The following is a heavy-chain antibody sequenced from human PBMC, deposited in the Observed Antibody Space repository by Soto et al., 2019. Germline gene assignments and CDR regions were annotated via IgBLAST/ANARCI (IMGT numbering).Heavy chain of an antibody. J-gene: IGHJ4*02. CDR2: IWYDGSNK. CDR3: SRDQQWLVRFYFDF. V-gene: IGHV3-33*01. D-gene: IGHD6-19*01. Sequence: QVQLVESGGGVVQPGNSLRLSCAASGFTFSSYGMHWVSQAPGKGLEWVAVIWYDGSNKYYADSVKGRFTISRDNSKNTLYLQMNSLRAEDTAVYYCSRDQQWLVRFYFDFWGQGTLVTVSS. CDR1: GFTFSSYG.